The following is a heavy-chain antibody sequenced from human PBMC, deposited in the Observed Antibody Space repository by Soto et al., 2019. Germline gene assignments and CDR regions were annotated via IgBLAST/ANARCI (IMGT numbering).Heavy chain of an antibody. CDR2: INPNNGGT. V-gene: IGHV1-2*04. D-gene: IGHD1-1*01. Sequence: ASVKVSCKASGYTFTGYYMHWVRQAPGQGLEWMGWINPNNGGTNYAQKSQGWVTMTRDTSISTAYMELSRLRSDDTAVYYCARDLAPPGTTGFGYWGQGTLVTVSS. CDR3: ARDLAPPGTTGFGY. CDR1: GYTFTGYY. J-gene: IGHJ4*02.